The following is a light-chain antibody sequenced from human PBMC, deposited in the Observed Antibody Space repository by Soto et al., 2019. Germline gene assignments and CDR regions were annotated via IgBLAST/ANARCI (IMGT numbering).Light chain of an antibody. Sequence: DIQMTQSPSSVSASVGDRVIITCRASQAFGTLLAWYQQKRGKAPKLLIYGISTLQGGVPSRFSSSESGTDFTLTISSVQPEDSATYYCQQAATFPLTFGGGTEVEIK. CDR1: QAFGTL. V-gene: IGKV1-12*01. J-gene: IGKJ4*01. CDR3: QQAATFPLT. CDR2: GIS.